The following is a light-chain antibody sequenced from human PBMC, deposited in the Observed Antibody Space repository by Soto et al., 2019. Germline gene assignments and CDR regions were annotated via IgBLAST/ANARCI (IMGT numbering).Light chain of an antibody. J-gene: IGKJ1*01. CDR2: TTS. V-gene: IGKV1-39*01. CDR3: QQSVTAPWT. CDR1: QSISTF. Sequence: DIQMTQSPSSLSSSVGDRVTVTCRASQSISTFLNWYHQKPGEAPNLLIYTTSTLHAGIPARFSGSGSGTDFTLTISRLEPEDFAAYYCQQSVTAPWTFGQGTRVEIK.